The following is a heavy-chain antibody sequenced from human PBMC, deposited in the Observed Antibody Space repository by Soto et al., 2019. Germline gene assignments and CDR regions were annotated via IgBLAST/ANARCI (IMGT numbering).Heavy chain of an antibody. V-gene: IGHV3-15*01. J-gene: IGHJ3*02. D-gene: IGHD3-3*01. CDR1: GFTFSNAW. CDR2: IKSKTDGGTT. CDR3: TTGSAKVRFLEWLDSFDI. Sequence: GGSLRLSCAASGFTFSNAWMSWVRQAPGKGLEWVGRIKSKTDGGTTDYAAPVKGRFTISRDDSKNTLYLQMNSLKTEDTAVYYCTTGSAKVRFLEWLDSFDIWGQGTMVTVSS.